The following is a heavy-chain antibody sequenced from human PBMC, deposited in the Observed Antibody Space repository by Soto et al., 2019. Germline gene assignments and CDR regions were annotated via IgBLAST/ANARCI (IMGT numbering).Heavy chain of an antibody. CDR2: IYYSGST. Sequence: QVQLQESGPGLVKPSETLSLTCTVSGGSISSYYWSWIRQPPGKGLEWIGYIYYSGSTNYNPSLKSRVTISVDTSKNQFSLKLSSVTAADTAVYYCARGDVLMVYAIDLWGQGTLVTVPS. CDR3: ARGDVLMVYAIDL. D-gene: IGHD2-8*01. V-gene: IGHV4-59*01. J-gene: IGHJ4*02. CDR1: GGSISSYY.